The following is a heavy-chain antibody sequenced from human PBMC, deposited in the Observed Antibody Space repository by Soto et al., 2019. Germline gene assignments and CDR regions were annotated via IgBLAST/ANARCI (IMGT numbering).Heavy chain of an antibody. CDR2: ISGSGGST. V-gene: IGHV3-23*01. D-gene: IGHD3-22*01. J-gene: IGHJ4*02. CDR3: AKNYYDSSGSIHFDY. CDR1: GFTFSSYA. Sequence: GGSLRLSCAASGFTFSSYAMSWVRQAPGKGLEWVSAISGSGGSTYYADSVKGRFTISRDKSKNTLYLQMNSLRAEDTAVYYCAKNYYDSSGSIHFDYWGQGTLVTVSS.